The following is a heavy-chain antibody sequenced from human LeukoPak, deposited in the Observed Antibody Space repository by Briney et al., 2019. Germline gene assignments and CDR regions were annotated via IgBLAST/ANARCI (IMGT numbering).Heavy chain of an antibody. Sequence: PETLCLTCTVSGGSISSYFWSWVRQPPGKGLEWIGYIYYSGSTNYNPSLKSRVTISVDTSKNQFSLKLASVTTADTAVYYCARHRWLGYWGQGTLVTVSS. CDR1: GGSISSYF. V-gene: IGHV4-59*01. J-gene: IGHJ4*02. CDR2: IYYSGST. D-gene: IGHD5-12*01. CDR3: ARHRWLGY.